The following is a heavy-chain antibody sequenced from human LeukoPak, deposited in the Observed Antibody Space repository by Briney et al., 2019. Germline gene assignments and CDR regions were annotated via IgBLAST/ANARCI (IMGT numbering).Heavy chain of an antibody. CDR1: GYTFTGYY. V-gene: IGHV1-2*02. CDR3: ARERTLTSCYDY. CDR2: INPNSGGT. J-gene: IGHJ4*02. D-gene: IGHD2-15*01. Sequence: VASVKVSCKASGYTFTGYYMHWVRQAPGQGLEWMGWINPNSGGTNYAQKFQGRVTMTRDTSISTAYTELSRLRSDDTAVYYCARERTLTSCYDYWGQGTLVTVSS.